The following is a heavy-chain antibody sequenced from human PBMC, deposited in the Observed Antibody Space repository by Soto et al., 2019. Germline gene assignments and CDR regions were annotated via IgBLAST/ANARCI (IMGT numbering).Heavy chain of an antibody. Sequence: ASLKVSCKASGYTFTSYGISWVRQAPGQGLEWMGWISAYNGNTNYAQKLQGRVTMTTDTSTSTAYMELESLRSDDTAVYYCARVPPNYYDSSGRLDYWGQGTLVTVSS. CDR2: ISAYNGNT. V-gene: IGHV1-18*01. D-gene: IGHD3-22*01. J-gene: IGHJ4*02. CDR3: ARVPPNYYDSSGRLDY. CDR1: GYTFTSYG.